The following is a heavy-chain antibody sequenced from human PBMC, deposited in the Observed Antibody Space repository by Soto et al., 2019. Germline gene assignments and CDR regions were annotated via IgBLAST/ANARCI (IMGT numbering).Heavy chain of an antibody. J-gene: IGHJ4*02. CDR1: GFSFRTYA. V-gene: IGHV3-30-3*01. CDR3: AREGLVGTPRYFDS. CDR2: ISNDGGVQ. D-gene: IGHD1-26*01. Sequence: GGSLRLSCTASGFSFRTYAMHWVRQAPGKGLEWVAVISNDGGVQFYTDSVEGRFTISRDNFNNLLFLQMSSLTAEDTAVYYCAREGLVGTPRYFDSWGRGILVTVSS.